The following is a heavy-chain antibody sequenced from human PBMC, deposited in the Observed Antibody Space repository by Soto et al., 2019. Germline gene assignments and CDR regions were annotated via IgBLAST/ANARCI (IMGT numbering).Heavy chain of an antibody. D-gene: IGHD2-2*01. CDR1: GFTFSSYA. V-gene: IGHV3-23*01. J-gene: IGHJ4*02. CDR3: AKDWQNIVGVQAAFDY. Sequence: GGSLRLSCAASGFTFSSYAMSWVRQAPGKGLEWVSAISGSGGSTYYADSVKGRFTISRDNSKNTLYLQMNSLRAEDTAVYYCAKDWQNIVGVQAAFDYWGQGTLVTVSS. CDR2: ISGSGGST.